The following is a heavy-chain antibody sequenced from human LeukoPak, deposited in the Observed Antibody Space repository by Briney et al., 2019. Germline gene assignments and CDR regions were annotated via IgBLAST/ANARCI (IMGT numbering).Heavy chain of an antibody. D-gene: IGHD3-22*01. J-gene: IGHJ4*02. CDR2: IYSGGST. Sequence: PGGSLRLSCGAPGLTVSSNYMRWVPQAPGKGLKWFSAIYSGGSTYYADSVKGRFTISRDKSQNRMYLQMNSLRTQHTAMYYSAGADRWLLFDYWGQGTLVTVSS. CDR3: AGADRWLLFDY. V-gene: IGHV3-66*01. CDR1: GLTVSSNY.